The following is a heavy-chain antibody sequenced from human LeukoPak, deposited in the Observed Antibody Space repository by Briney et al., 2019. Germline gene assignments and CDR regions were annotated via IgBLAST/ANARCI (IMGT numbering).Heavy chain of an antibody. J-gene: IGHJ6*03. CDR2: IIPIFCSA. Sequence: SSVKVSCKASGGTFSSCVISWLRQAPGQGLEWMGGIIPIFCSANYAQKFQGRGMITADESTITAYLELSGMSSEDTAVYYCARDYYDFWSGSGRNGNDYCYYYYMDVWGKGTTVTVSS. V-gene: IGHV1-69*13. CDR1: GGTFSSCV. D-gene: IGHD3-3*01. CDR3: ARDYYDFWSGSGRNGNDYCYYYYMDV.